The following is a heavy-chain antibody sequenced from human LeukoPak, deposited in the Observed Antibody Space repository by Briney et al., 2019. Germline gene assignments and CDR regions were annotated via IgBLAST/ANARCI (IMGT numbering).Heavy chain of an antibody. CDR1: GGSFSGYY. J-gene: IGHJ4*02. Sequence: PSETLSLTCAVYGGSFSGYYWSWIRQPPGKGLEWIGEINHSGSTNYNPSLKSRVTISVDTSKNQFSLKLSSVTAADTAVYYCASQRYLDWQPSHDYWGQGTLVTVSS. V-gene: IGHV4-34*01. CDR3: ASQRYLDWQPSHDY. CDR2: INHSGST. D-gene: IGHD3-9*01.